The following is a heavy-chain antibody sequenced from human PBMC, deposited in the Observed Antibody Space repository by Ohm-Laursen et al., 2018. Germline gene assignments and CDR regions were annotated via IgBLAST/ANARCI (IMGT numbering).Heavy chain of an antibody. J-gene: IGHJ4*02. CDR3: AAYSTSWYVFDY. V-gene: IGHV4-59*08. CDR2: IYFSGGT. CDR1: GGSISNYY. Sequence: TLSLTWTISGGSISNYYWSWIRQPPGKGLEWIGYIYFSGGTIYNPSLKSRVTISGDTSKNQFSLKLSSVTAADTAVYYCAAYSTSWYVFDYWGQGTLVTVSS. D-gene: IGHD6-13*01.